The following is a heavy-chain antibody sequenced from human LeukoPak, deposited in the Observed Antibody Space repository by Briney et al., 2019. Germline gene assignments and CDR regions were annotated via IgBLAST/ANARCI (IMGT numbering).Heavy chain of an antibody. CDR3: ARAVEMATIAPFGY. CDR2: IIPIFGTA. CDR1: GGTFSSYA. D-gene: IGHD5-24*01. Sequence: ASVKVSCKASGGTFSSYAISWVRQAPGQGLEWMGGIIPIFGTANYAQKFQGRVTITADESTSTAYMELSSLRSEDTAVYHCARAVEMATIAPFGYWGQGTLVTVSS. J-gene: IGHJ4*02. V-gene: IGHV1-69*13.